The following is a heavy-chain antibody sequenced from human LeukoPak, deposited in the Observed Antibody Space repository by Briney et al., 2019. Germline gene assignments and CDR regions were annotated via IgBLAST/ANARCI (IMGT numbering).Heavy chain of an antibody. CDR2: IIPILGIA. D-gene: IGHD3-22*01. Sequence: SVKVSCKASGGTFSSYAISWVRQAPGQGLEWMGRIIPILGIANYAQKFQGRVTITADKSTSTAYMELSSLRSEDTAVYYCARDADSAAGYYNYNWFDPWGQGTLVTVSS. CDR3: ARDADSAAGYYNYNWFDP. V-gene: IGHV1-69*04. J-gene: IGHJ5*02. CDR1: GGTFSSYA.